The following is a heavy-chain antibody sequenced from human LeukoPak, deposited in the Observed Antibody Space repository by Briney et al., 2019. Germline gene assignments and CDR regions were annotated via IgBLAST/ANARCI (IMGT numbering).Heavy chain of an antibody. CDR3: ATLIPDYYDSSGYYGDYYYYGMDV. Sequence: GGSLRLSCAASGFTFRNYAMSWVRQAPGKGLEWVSAISGSGGSTYYADSVKGRFTISRDNSKNTLYLQMNSLRAEDTAVYYCATLIPDYYDSSGYYGDYYYYGMDVWGQGTTVTVSS. CDR1: GFTFRNYA. D-gene: IGHD3-22*01. V-gene: IGHV3-23*01. J-gene: IGHJ6*02. CDR2: ISGSGGST.